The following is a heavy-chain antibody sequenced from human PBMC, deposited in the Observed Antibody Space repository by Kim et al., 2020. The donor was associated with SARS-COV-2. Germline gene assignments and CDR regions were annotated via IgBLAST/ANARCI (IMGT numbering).Heavy chain of an antibody. J-gene: IGHJ4*01. CDR2: IYYSGST. V-gene: IGHV4-59*01. Sequence: SETLSLTCTVSGGSIRSYYWSWIRQPPGKGLEWIGYIYYSGSTNYNPSLKSRVTISVDTSKNQFSLKLSSVTAADTAVYYCARDPADDDYVWGGYFYY. D-gene: IGHD3-16*01. CDR3: ARDPADDDYVWGGYFYY. CDR1: GGSIRSYY.